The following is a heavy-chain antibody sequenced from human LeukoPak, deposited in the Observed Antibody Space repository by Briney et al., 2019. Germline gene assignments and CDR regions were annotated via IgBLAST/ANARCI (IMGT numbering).Heavy chain of an antibody. Sequence: ASVKVSCKASGYTFTSYDINWVRQATGQGLEWMGWINPNSGGTNYAQKFQGRVTMTRDTSISTAYMELSRLRSDDTAVYYCARDTYSSGWYFDYWGQGTLVTVSS. D-gene: IGHD6-19*01. CDR3: ARDTYSSGWYFDY. CDR1: GYTFTSYD. CDR2: INPNSGGT. V-gene: IGHV1-2*02. J-gene: IGHJ4*02.